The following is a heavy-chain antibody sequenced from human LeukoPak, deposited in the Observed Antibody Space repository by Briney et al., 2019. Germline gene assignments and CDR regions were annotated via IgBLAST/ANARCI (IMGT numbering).Heavy chain of an antibody. V-gene: IGHV1-3*01. D-gene: IGHD2-15*01. CDR1: GYTCTNDA. Sequence: GASEKVSCKGSGYTCTNDAVHWVRQATGQRLEWLGGSNPGNGDTKYSQNFQGRVTVTSDTSAATAYVELNSLTSEDTAVYYCARERWHCRVNCYSVYYYALDVWGQGTTVTVSS. J-gene: IGHJ6*02. CDR3: ARERWHCRVNCYSVYYYALDV. CDR2: SNPGNGDT.